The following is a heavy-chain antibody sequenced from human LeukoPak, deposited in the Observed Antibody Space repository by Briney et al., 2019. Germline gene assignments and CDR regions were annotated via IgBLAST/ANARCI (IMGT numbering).Heavy chain of an antibody. J-gene: IGHJ4*02. Sequence: GGSLRLSCAASGFTVSSNYMSWVRQAPGKGLEWVSVIYSGGNTYYADSVKGRFSISRDNSKNTLYLQMNTLRAEDTAVYYCAREWTFYFDYWGQGTLVTVSS. D-gene: IGHD3/OR15-3a*01. CDR1: GFTVSSNY. V-gene: IGHV3-66*01. CDR2: IYSGGNT. CDR3: AREWTFYFDY.